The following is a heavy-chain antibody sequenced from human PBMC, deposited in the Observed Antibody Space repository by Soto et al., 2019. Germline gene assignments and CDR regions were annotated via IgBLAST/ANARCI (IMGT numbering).Heavy chain of an antibody. V-gene: IGHV1-69*13. CDR1: GGTFSSYA. D-gene: IGHD1-26*01. Sequence: SVKVSCKASGGTFSSYAISWVRQAPGQGLEWMGGIIPIFGTANYAQKFQGRVTIIADESTSTAYMELSSLRSEDTAVYYCARDGPSGSYSFDPWGQGTLVTVSS. J-gene: IGHJ5*02. CDR3: ARDGPSGSYSFDP. CDR2: IIPIFGTA.